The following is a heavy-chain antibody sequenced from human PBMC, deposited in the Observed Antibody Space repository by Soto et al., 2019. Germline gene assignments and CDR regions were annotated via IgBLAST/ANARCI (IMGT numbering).Heavy chain of an antibody. D-gene: IGHD3-9*01. J-gene: IGHJ5*02. CDR1: GFTFSSYW. V-gene: IGHV3-74*01. CDR2: IKSDGSST. Sequence: EVQLVESGGGLVQPGGSLRLSCAASGFTFSSYWMHWVRQAPGKGLVWVSRIKSDGSSTSYADSVKGRFTISRDNAKNTVYLQMNSLRVEDTAVYYCASTPYYDILTGYNWFDPWGQGTLVTVSS. CDR3: ASTPYYDILTGYNWFDP.